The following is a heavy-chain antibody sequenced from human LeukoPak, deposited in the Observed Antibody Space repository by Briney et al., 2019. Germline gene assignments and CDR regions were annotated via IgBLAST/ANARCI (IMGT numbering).Heavy chain of an antibody. V-gene: IGHV3-30*02. J-gene: IGHJ4*02. CDR3: AKEAASYDFWSGYAHFDY. D-gene: IGHD3-3*01. CDR1: GFTFSSYG. CDR2: IRYDGSNK. Sequence: PGGSLRLSCAASGFTFSSYGMHWVRQAPGKGLGWVAFIRYDGSNKYYADSVKGRFTISRDNSKNTLYLQMNSLRAEDTAVYYCAKEAASYDFWSGYAHFDYWGQGTLVTVSS.